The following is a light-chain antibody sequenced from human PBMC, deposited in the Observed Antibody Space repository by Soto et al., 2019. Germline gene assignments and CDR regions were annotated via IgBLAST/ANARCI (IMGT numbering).Light chain of an antibody. CDR3: QQYGSSRTWT. V-gene: IGKV3-20*01. CDR1: QSVSSSY. Sequence: EIVLTQSPGTLSLSPGERATLSCRASQSVSSSYLAWYQQKPGQAPRLLIYGASSRATGIPDRFSGSGSGTDFTLTISRLEPEDFAVYHCQQYGSSRTWTFGQGTKV. J-gene: IGKJ1*01. CDR2: GAS.